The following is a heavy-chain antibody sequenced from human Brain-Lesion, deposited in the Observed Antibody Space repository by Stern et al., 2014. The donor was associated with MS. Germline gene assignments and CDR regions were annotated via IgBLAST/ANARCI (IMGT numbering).Heavy chain of an antibody. J-gene: IGHJ6*02. V-gene: IGHV3-66*02. CDR2: IYSGGDT. D-gene: IGHD2-15*01. CDR3: ARACGRWHGADFCYTLDV. CDR1: GITFTTYY. Sequence: VQLVESGGDLVQRGGSLTLSCAASGITFTTYYMSWGRQAPGKGLEWVSLIYSGGDTYYSPSVKGRFTISRDNSNNTLFLLMNSLRVEDTATYYCARACGRWHGADFCYTLDVWGQGTTVTV.